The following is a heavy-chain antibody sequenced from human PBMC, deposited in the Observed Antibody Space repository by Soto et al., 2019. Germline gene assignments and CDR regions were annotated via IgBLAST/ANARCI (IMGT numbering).Heavy chain of an antibody. CDR2: IWYDGSNK. V-gene: IGHV3-33*01. Sequence: GGSLRLSCAASGFTFSSYGMHWVRQAPGKGLEWVAVIWYDGSNKYYADSVKGRFTISRDNSKNTLYLQMNSLRAEDTAVYYCARENVDTAMALGLDYYYGMDVWGQGTTVTVSS. CDR1: GFTFSSYG. D-gene: IGHD5-18*01. J-gene: IGHJ6*02. CDR3: ARENVDTAMALGLDYYYGMDV.